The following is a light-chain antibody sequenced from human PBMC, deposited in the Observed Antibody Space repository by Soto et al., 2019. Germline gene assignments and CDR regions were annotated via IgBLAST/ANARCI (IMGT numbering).Light chain of an antibody. J-gene: IGKJ1*01. Sequence: IVLTQCPATLSVSPGERATLSCRASQRLXSNLGWDKQKPGQAPRLLTSGASTRATAIPARFIGSGSGTQFTLTLTSLQSEDFAVYYCQHYNNWPTWTFGQGTKVDIK. CDR3: QHYNNWPTWT. CDR1: QRLXSN. V-gene: IGKV3-15*01. CDR2: GAS.